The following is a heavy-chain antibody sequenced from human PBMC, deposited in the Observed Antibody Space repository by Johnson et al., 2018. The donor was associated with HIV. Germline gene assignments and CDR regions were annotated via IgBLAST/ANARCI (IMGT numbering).Heavy chain of an antibody. V-gene: IGHV3-53*04. CDR1: GFTVSSNY. D-gene: IGHD4-17*01. CDR3: AKTTGRTTIFGAFDI. Sequence: VQLVESGGGLVQPGGSLRLSCAASGFTVSSNYMSWVRQAPGKGLEWVSVIYSGGSTYYADSVKVRFTISRDNAKNSLYLQMNSLRAEDTALYYCAKTTGRTTIFGAFDIWGQGTMVTVSS. CDR2: IYSGGST. J-gene: IGHJ3*02.